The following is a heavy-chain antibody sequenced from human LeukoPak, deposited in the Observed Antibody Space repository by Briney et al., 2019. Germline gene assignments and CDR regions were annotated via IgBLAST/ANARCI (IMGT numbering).Heavy chain of an antibody. Sequence: ASVKVSCKVSGYTLTELSMHWVRQAPGKGLEWMGGFDPEDGETIYAQKFQGRVTMTEDTSTDTAYMELSSLRSEDTAVYYCATDRYCSSTSCYDFDYWGQGTLVTVSS. J-gene: IGHJ4*02. CDR1: GYTLTELS. CDR2: FDPEDGET. V-gene: IGHV1-24*01. D-gene: IGHD2-2*01. CDR3: ATDRYCSSTSCYDFDY.